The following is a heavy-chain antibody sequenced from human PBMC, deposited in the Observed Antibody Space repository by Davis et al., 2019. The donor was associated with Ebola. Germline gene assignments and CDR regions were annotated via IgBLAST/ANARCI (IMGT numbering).Heavy chain of an antibody. V-gene: IGHV4-39*02. CDR3: ARDWQSDF. J-gene: IGHJ4*02. D-gene: IGHD6-19*01. CDR1: GGSISSSSYY. CDR2: IYYSGST. Sequence: SETLSLTCTVSGGSISSSSYYWGWIRQPPGKGLEWIGSIYYSGSTYYNPSLKSRVTISVDTSKNQFSLKLSSVTAEDTAVYYCARDWQSDFWGQGTLVTVSS.